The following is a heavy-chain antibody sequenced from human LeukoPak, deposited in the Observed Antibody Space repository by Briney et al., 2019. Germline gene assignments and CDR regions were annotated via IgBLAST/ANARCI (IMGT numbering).Heavy chain of an antibody. D-gene: IGHD1-26*01. CDR1: GFTFSSYA. CDR3: AKLRGARLYNWFDP. CDR2: ISGSGGST. V-gene: IGHV3-23*01. Sequence: GGSLRLSCAASGFTFSSYAMSWVRQAPGKGLEWVSAISGSGGSTYYADSVKGRFTISRDNSKNTLYLQMNSLRAEDTAVYYCAKLRGARLYNWFDPWAREPWSPSPQ. J-gene: IGHJ5*02.